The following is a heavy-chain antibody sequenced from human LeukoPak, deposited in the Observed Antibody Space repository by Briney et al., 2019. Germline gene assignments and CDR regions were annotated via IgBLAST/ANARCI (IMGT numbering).Heavy chain of an antibody. J-gene: IGHJ4*02. CDR1: GFTVSSNY. D-gene: IGHD1-26*01. CDR2: IYSGGST. V-gene: IGHV3-53*05. CDR3: ATGGSGSYSWRVRD. Sequence: GGSLRLSCAASGFTVSSNYMSWVRQAPGKGLEWVSVIYSGGSTYYADSVKGRFTISRDNSKNTLYLQMNSLRSEDTAVYYCATGGSGSYSWRVRDWGQGTLVTVSS.